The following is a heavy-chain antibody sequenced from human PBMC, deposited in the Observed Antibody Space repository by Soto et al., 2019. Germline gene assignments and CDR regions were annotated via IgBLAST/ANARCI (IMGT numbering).Heavy chain of an antibody. CDR1: GGSSRSSSYY. D-gene: IGHD3-22*01. J-gene: IGHJ6*02. Sequence: SETLSLTCTVSGGSSRSSSYYWGWIRQPPGKGLEWIGNVYYGGSTYYNPSLKSRVTISVETSKSQFSLKLSSVTAADTAVYYCAGGDYYHSSGYYFYYYTMDVWGQGTTVTVSS. CDR2: VYYGGST. CDR3: AGGDYYHSSGYYFYYYTMDV. V-gene: IGHV4-39*01.